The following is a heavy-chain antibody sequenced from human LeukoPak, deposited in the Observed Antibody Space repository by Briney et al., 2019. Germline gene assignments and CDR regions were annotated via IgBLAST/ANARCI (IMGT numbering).Heavy chain of an antibody. CDR3: AREEVGAS. D-gene: IGHD1-26*01. CDR1: GGSISSGGYY. CDR2: IYHSGST. J-gene: IGHJ5*02. Sequence: SQTLSLTCTVSGGSISSGGYYWSWIRQPPGRGLEWIGYIYHSGSTYYNPSLKSRVTISVDRSKNQFSLKLSSVTAADTAVYYCAREEVGASWGQGTLVTVSS. V-gene: IGHV4-30-2*01.